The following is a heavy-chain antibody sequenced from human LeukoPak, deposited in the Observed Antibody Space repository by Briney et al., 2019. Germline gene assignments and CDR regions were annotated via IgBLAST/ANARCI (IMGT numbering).Heavy chain of an antibody. J-gene: IGHJ4*02. CDR2: IYYSGST. Sequence: SETLSLTCTVSGGSISSGGYYWSWIRQHPGKGLEWIGYIYYSGSTYYNPSLKSRVTISVDTSKNQFSLKLSSVTAADTAVYYCARDGGRFLEWFYFDYWGQGTLVTVSS. D-gene: IGHD3-3*01. V-gene: IGHV4-31*03. CDR3: ARDGGRFLEWFYFDY. CDR1: GGSISSGGYY.